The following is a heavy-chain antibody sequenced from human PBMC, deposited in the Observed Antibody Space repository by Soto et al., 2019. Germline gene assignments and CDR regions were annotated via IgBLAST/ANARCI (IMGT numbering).Heavy chain of an antibody. Sequence: QVQLVESGGGVVQPGRSLRLSCAASGFTFSSYGMHWVRQAPGKGLEWVAVISYDGSNKYYADSVKGRFTISRDNSKNTLYLQMNSLRAEDTAVYYCAKESHSSSWYSAWFDPWGQGTLVTVSS. J-gene: IGHJ5*02. CDR2: ISYDGSNK. CDR1: GFTFSSYG. V-gene: IGHV3-30*18. CDR3: AKESHSSSWYSAWFDP. D-gene: IGHD6-13*01.